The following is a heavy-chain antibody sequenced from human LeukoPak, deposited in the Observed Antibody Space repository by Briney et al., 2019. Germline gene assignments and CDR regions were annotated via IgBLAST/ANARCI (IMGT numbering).Heavy chain of an antibody. CDR1: GFIFRSNW. Sequence: GGSLRLSCAASGFIFRSNWMHWVRQAPGKGLVWVSRINEDGSTTNHADSVKGRFTVSRDNVKNTLYMEMNSLRAEDTAVYYCVRDLGGRSGHWGQGTLVTVSS. CDR2: INEDGSTT. D-gene: IGHD1-26*01. J-gene: IGHJ4*02. V-gene: IGHV3-74*01. CDR3: VRDLGGRSGH.